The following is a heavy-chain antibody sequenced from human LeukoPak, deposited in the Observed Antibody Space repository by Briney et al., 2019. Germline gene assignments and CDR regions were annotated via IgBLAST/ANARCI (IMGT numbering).Heavy chain of an antibody. V-gene: IGHV3-9*01. Sequence: GRSLRLSCAASGFTFDDYAMHWVRQAPGKGLEWVSGISWNSGSIGYADSVKGRFTISRDNAKNSLYLQMNSLRAEDTAVYYCARVAANYYYYGMDVWGQGTTVTVSS. CDR1: GFTFDDYA. CDR3: ARVAANYYYYGMDV. J-gene: IGHJ6*02. CDR2: ISWNSGSI.